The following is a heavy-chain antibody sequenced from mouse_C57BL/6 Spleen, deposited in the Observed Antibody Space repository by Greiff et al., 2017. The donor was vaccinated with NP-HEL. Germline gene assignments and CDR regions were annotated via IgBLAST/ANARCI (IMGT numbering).Heavy chain of an antibody. V-gene: IGHV1-80*01. J-gene: IGHJ3*01. CDR1: GYAFSSYW. CDR2: IYPGDGDT. Sequence: VQLQQSGAVLVKPGASVKFSCKASGYAFSSYWMNWVKPRPGKGLEWIGQIYPGDGDTNYNGKFKGKATLTADKSSSTADMQLSSLTSEDSAVYFCARRMAYWGQGTLVTVSA. CDR3: ARRMAY.